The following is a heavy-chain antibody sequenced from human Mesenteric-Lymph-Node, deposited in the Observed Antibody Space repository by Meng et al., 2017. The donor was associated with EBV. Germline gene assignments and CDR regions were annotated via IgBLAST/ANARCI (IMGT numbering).Heavy chain of an antibody. V-gene: IGHV7-4-1*02. J-gene: IGHJ4*02. D-gene: IGHD5-12*01. CDR2: INTNTGNP. CDR3: ARLIDSGYDIFDY. CDR1: GYTFTTHA. Sequence: QVQLVQSGSGLKKPXXSVKVAXKASGYTFTTHAVNWVRQAPGQGLEWMGWINTNTGNPTYAQGITGRFVFSLDTSVSTAYLQISSLKPEDTAVYYCARLIDSGYDIFDYGGQGTLVTVSS.